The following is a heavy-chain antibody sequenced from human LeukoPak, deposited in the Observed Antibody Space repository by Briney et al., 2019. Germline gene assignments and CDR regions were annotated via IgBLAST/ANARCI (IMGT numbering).Heavy chain of an antibody. V-gene: IGHV3-23*05. CDR2: IYSGGST. Sequence: GGSLRLSCAASGFTFSSYAMSWVRQAPGKGLEWVSAIYSGGSTYYADSVKGRFTISRDNAKNSLYLQMNSLRAEDTALYYCARIESSGSAIDIWGQGTMVTVSS. J-gene: IGHJ3*02. CDR3: ARIESSGSAIDI. D-gene: IGHD3-22*01. CDR1: GFTFSSYA.